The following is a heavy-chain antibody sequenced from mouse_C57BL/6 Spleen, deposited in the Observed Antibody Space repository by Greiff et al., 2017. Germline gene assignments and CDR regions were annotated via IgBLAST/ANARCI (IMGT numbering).Heavy chain of an antibody. J-gene: IGHJ1*03. CDR3: ARAEGYFDV. V-gene: IGHV5-17*01. CDR2: ISSGSSTI. Sequence: EVQLVESGGGLVKPAGSLKLSCAVSGFSFSDYGMHWVRQAPEKGLEWVAYISSGSSTIYSADTVNGRFTICRDNAKNTLFQQMTSLRSEDATMYYCARAEGYFDVWGTGTTVTVSS. CDR1: GFSFSDYG.